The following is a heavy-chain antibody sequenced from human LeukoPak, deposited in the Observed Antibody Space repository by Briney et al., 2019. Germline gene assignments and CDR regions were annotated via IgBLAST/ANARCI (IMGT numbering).Heavy chain of an antibody. D-gene: IGHD1-26*01. Sequence: PGGSLRLSCAASAFTFSDYSMNWVRQAPGKGLEGISYISGRSSTIYYADSVRGRFTISRDNAKNSMHLQMNSLRAEDTAVYYCARDRLTSGSYFFDYWGQGTLVTVSP. V-gene: IGHV3-48*01. CDR2: ISGRSSTI. J-gene: IGHJ4*02. CDR1: AFTFSDYS. CDR3: ARDRLTSGSYFFDY.